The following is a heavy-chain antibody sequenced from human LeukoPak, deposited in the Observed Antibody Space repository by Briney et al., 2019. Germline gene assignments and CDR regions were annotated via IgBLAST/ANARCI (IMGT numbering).Heavy chain of an antibody. V-gene: IGHV3-53*01. CDR3: ATSRVVNSSGLKWVRPPRDY. Sequence: GSLRLSCAASGFTVSSNYMSWVRQAPGKGLEWVSVIYSGGSTYYADSVKGRFTISRDNSKNTLYLQMNSLRAEDTAVYYCATSRVVNSSGLKWVRPPRDYWGQGTLVTVSS. J-gene: IGHJ4*02. D-gene: IGHD6-19*01. CDR2: IYSGGST. CDR1: GFTVSSNY.